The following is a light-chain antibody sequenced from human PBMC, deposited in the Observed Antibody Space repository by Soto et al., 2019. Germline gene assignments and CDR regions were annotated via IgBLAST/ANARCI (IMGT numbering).Light chain of an antibody. CDR2: EVT. CDR3: AAWDDSLNGVV. CDR1: SSDVGGYNY. V-gene: IGLV2-8*01. Sequence: QSVLTQPPSASGSPGQSVTISCTGTSSDVGGYNYVAWYQEHPGKAPKLLIYEVTKRPSGVPDRFSGSKSGNTASLTVSGLQPEDEADYYCAAWDDSLNGVVFGGGTKLTVL. J-gene: IGLJ2*01.